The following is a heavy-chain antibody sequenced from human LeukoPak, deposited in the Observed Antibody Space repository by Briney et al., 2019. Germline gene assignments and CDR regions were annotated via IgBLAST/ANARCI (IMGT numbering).Heavy chain of an antibody. D-gene: IGHD6-19*01. CDR1: GFTFSSYG. CDR2: IKQDGSEK. J-gene: IGHJ6*03. CDR3: ARDSGWPYYYYYYMDV. V-gene: IGHV3-7*01. Sequence: PGGSLRLSCAASGFTFSSYGMHWVRQAPGKGLEWVANIKQDGSEKYYVDSVKGRFTISRDNAKNSLYLQMNSLRAEDTAVYYCARDSGWPYYYYYYMDVWGKGTTVTVSS.